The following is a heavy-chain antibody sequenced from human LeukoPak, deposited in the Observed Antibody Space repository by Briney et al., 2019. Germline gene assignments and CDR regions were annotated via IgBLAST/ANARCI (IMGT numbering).Heavy chain of an antibody. Sequence: SETLSLTCSVSGGFISTYYWSWIRQPPGKGLEWIGYVRYSGNTNYNPSLKSRVTVSVDTSKNQSSLKLSSVTAADTAVYYCARHWTGDTSMTDGFDLWGQGTTVTVSS. CDR1: GGFISTYY. V-gene: IGHV4-59*08. CDR3: ARHWTGDTSMTDGFDL. CDR2: VRYSGNT. D-gene: IGHD5-18*01. J-gene: IGHJ3*01.